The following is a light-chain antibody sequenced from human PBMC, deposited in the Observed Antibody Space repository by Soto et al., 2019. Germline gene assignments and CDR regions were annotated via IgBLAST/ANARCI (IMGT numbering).Light chain of an antibody. J-gene: IGKJ1*01. Sequence: DLQMTQSPSTLSGSVGDGVTITCRASQTISSWLAWYQQKPGKAPKLLIYKASTLKSGVPSRFSGSGSGTEVTLTISSLQPDEVATYYCQHYNSYSEAFGQGTKVDI. CDR2: KAS. CDR3: QHYNSYSEA. CDR1: QTISSW. V-gene: IGKV1-5*03.